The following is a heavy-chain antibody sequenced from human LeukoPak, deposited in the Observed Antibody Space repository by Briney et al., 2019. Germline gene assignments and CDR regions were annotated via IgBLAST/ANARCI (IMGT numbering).Heavy chain of an antibody. CDR1: GFTVSSNY. D-gene: IGHD1-26*01. Sequence: GGSLRLSCAASGFTVSSNYMSWVRQAPGKGLEWVSVIYSGGSTYYADSVKGRFTISRDNSKNTLYLQMNSLRAEETAVYYCARDSAWAYAFDVWGQGTMVTVSS. CDR3: ARDSAWAYAFDV. CDR2: IYSGGST. J-gene: IGHJ3*01. V-gene: IGHV3-53*01.